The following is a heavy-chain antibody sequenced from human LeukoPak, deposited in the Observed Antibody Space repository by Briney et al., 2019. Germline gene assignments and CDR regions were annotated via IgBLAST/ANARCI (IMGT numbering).Heavy chain of an antibody. D-gene: IGHD1-26*01. CDR3: ASGAGRNDAFDI. Sequence: PGGSLRLSCAASGFTFSSYAMSWVRQAPGKGLEWVSVIYSGGSTYYADSVKGRFTISRDNSKNTLYLQMNSLRAEDTAVHYCASGAGRNDAFDIWGQGTMVTVSS. J-gene: IGHJ3*02. CDR2: IYSGGST. CDR1: GFTFSSYA. V-gene: IGHV3-66*01.